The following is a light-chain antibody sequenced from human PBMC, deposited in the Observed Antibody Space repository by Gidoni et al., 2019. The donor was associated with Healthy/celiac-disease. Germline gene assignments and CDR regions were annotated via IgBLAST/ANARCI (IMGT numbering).Light chain of an antibody. CDR2: AAS. Sequence: DMQMTQSPSSLSASVGDRVIITCRASQSISSYLNWYQQKPGKAPKLLIYAASSLQSGVPSRFSGSGSGTDFTLTISSLQPEDFATYYCQPSYSTPLTFGGGTKVEIK. V-gene: IGKV1-39*01. J-gene: IGKJ4*01. CDR3: QPSYSTPLT. CDR1: QSISSY.